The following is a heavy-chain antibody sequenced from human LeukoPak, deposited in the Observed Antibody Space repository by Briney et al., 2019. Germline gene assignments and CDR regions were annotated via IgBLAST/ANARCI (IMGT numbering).Heavy chain of an antibody. CDR1: GGSISSYY. V-gene: IGHV4-59*01. CDR3: ARVQGEDSYGYLRYYGMDV. D-gene: IGHD5-18*01. Sequence: NTSETLSLTCTVSGGSISSYYWSWIRQPPGKGLEWIGYIYYSGSTNYNPSLKSRVTISVDTSKNQFSLKLSSVTAADTAVYYCARVQGEDSYGYLRYYGMDVWGQGTTVTVSS. CDR2: IYYSGST. J-gene: IGHJ6*02.